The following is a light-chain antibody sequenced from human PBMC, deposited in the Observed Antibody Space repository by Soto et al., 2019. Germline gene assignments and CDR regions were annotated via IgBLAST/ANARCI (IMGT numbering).Light chain of an antibody. CDR1: QSISSY. J-gene: IGKJ1*01. V-gene: IGKV1-39*01. CDR3: QQYHIWPPWT. Sequence: DIQMTQSPSSLSASVGDRVTITCRASQSISSYLNWYQQKPGKAPKLLIYAASSLQSGVPARFTGSGSGTEFTLTISSLQSEDFALYYCQQYHIWPPWTSGQGTKVDIK. CDR2: AAS.